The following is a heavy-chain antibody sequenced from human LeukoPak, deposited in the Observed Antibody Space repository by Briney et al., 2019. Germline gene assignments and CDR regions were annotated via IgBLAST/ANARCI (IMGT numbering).Heavy chain of an antibody. V-gene: IGHV3-23*01. Sequence: GGSLRLSCTASGFTFSNHGMDWVRQAPGKGLEWVSGISGSGGSAYYADSVKGRLTISRDNSKNTLYLQMDSLRAEDTALYYCAKDYYYGSGSYPRGAFDIWGQGTMVTVSS. CDR1: GFTFSNHG. J-gene: IGHJ3*02. CDR2: ISGSGGSA. D-gene: IGHD3-10*01. CDR3: AKDYYYGSGSYPRGAFDI.